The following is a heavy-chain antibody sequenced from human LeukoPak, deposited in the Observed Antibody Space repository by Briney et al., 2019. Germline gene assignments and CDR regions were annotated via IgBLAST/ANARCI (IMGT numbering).Heavy chain of an antibody. J-gene: IGHJ5*02. V-gene: IGHV3-73*01. CDR3: TSPSGRGVQNWFDP. D-gene: IGHD3-10*01. Sequence: GGSLRLSCAASGFTFSGSAMHWARQASGKGLEWVGRIRGKANSYATAYAASVKGRFTISRDDSKNTAYLQMNSLKTEDTAVHYCTSPSGRGVQNWFDPWGQGTLVTVSS. CDR2: IRGKANSYAT. CDR1: GFTFSGSA.